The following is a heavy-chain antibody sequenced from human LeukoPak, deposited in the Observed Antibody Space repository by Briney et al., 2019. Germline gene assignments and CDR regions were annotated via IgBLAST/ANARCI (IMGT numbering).Heavy chain of an antibody. CDR2: IKQDGSEK. CDR3: ARLATGGHSYGYNSKPSYYFDY. D-gene: IGHD5-18*01. CDR1: GFTLSSYW. V-gene: IGHV3-7*03. Sequence: GGSLRLSCAASGFTLSSYWMSWVRQAPGKGLEWVANIKQDGSEKYYVDSVKGRFTISRDNAKNSLYLQMNSLRAEDTAVYYCARLATGGHSYGYNSKPSYYFDYWGQGTLVTVSS. J-gene: IGHJ4*02.